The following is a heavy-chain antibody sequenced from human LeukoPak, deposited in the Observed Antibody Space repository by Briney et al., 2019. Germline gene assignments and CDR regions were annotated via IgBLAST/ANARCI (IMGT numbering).Heavy chain of an antibody. D-gene: IGHD2-2*02. Sequence: SETLSLTCTVSGGCISSYYWSWIRQPPGKGLEWIGYIYTSGSTNYNPSLKSRVTISVDTSKNQFSLKLSSVTAADTAVYYCARHVGYCSSTSCYTYYYMDVWGKGTTVTVSS. CDR3: ARHVGYCSSTSCYTYYYMDV. J-gene: IGHJ6*03. CDR2: IYTSGST. CDR1: GGCISSYY. V-gene: IGHV4-4*09.